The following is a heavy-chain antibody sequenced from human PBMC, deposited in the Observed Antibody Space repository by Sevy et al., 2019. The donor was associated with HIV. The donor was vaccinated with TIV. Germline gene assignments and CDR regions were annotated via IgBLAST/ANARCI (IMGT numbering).Heavy chain of an antibody. D-gene: IGHD3-22*01. J-gene: IGHJ4*02. Sequence: ASVKVSCKASGYTFTSYYMHWVRQAPGQGLEWMGIINPSGGSTSYAQKFQGRVTMTRDTSTSTVYMEVSSLRSDDTAVYYCARDPHNYDSSGYYPPRGGYYFDYWGQGTLVTVSS. CDR3: ARDPHNYDSSGYYPPRGGYYFDY. CDR2: INPSGGST. V-gene: IGHV1-46*01. CDR1: GYTFTSYY.